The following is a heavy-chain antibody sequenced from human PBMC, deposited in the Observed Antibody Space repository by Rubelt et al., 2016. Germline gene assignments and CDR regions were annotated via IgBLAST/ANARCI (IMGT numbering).Heavy chain of an antibody. Sequence: QITLKESGPTLVKPTQTLTLTCTFSGFSLSTSGVGVGWIRQPPGKALEWLALIYWDDDKRYSPSLKSRPTITKETSKNQVVLKRTNMDPVDTATYYCAHDAAVAGCFDYWGQGTLVTVSS. CDR3: AHDAAVAGCFDY. CDR1: GFSLSTSGVG. J-gene: IGHJ4*02. D-gene: IGHD6-19*01. CDR2: IYWDDDK. V-gene: IGHV2-5*02.